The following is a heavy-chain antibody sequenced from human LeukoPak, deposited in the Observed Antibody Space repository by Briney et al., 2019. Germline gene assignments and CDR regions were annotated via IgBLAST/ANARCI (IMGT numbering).Heavy chain of an antibody. D-gene: IGHD1-1*01. CDR2: IYYSGST. CDR1: GGSISSYY. CDR3: AREWSTSTTGYNWFDP. V-gene: IGHV4-59*12. Sequence: SETLSLTCTVSGGSISSYYWSWIRQPPGKGLEWIGYIYYSGSTNYNPSLKSRVTISVDTSKNQFSLKLSSVTAADTAVYYCAREWSTSTTGYNWFDPWGQGTLVTVSS. J-gene: IGHJ5*02.